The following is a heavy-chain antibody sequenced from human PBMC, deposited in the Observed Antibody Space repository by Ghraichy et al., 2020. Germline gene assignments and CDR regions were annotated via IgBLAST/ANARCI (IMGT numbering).Heavy chain of an antibody. CDR2: ISAYNGNT. CDR1: GYTFASYG. V-gene: IGHV1-18*01. Sequence: SVKVSCKASGYTFASYGISWVRQAPGQGLEWMGWISAYNGNTNYAQKLQGRVTMTTDTSTSTASMELRSLRSDDTAVYYCARSILGATGYFDYWGQGTLVTVSS. D-gene: IGHD1-26*01. J-gene: IGHJ4*02. CDR3: ARSILGATGYFDY.